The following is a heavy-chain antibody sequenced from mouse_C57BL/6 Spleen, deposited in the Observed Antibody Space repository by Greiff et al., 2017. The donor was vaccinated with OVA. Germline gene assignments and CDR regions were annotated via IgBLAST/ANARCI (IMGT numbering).Heavy chain of an antibody. CDR1: GFTFSDYY. J-gene: IGHJ4*01. D-gene: IGHD6-1*01. CDR3: ARGGASPMNY. V-gene: IGHV5-16*01. Sequence: EVKLMESEGGLVQPGSSMKLSCTASGFTFSDYYMAWVRQVPEKGLEWVANINYDGSSTYYLDSLKSRFIISRDNAKNILYLQMSSLKSEDTATYYCARGGASPMNYWGQGTSVTVSS. CDR2: INYDGSST.